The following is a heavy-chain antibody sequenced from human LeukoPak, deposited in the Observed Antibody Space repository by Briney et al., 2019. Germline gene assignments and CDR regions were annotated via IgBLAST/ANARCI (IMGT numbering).Heavy chain of an antibody. D-gene: IGHD3-3*01. Sequence: GGSLRLSCAASGFTFRNYSMNWVRQAPGKGLEWLSYISSSSSTIYYADSVQGRFTISRDNAKNSLYLRMNSLRAEDTAVYYCAREYRFWSGYCDYWGQGTLVTVSS. V-gene: IGHV3-48*01. J-gene: IGHJ4*02. CDR2: ISSSSSTI. CDR1: GFTFRNYS. CDR3: AREYRFWSGYCDY.